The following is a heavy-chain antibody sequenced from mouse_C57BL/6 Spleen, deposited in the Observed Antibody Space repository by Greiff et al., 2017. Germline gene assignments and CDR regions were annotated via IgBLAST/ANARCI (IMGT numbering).Heavy chain of an antibody. V-gene: IGHV14-4*01. Sequence: EVQLQQSGAELVRPGASVKLSCTASGFNIKDDYMNWVKQRPETGLEWSGWIDPENGDTEYASKFQGKATITADTSSNTAYLQLSSLTSEDTAVYYCTKGYSSPFDVWGTGTTVTVSS. D-gene: IGHD1-1*01. CDR2: IDPENGDT. CDR3: TKGYSSPFDV. J-gene: IGHJ1*03. CDR1: GFNIKDDY.